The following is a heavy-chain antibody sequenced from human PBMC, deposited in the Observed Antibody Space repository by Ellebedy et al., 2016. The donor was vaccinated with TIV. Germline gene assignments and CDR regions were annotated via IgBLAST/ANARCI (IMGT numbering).Heavy chain of an antibody. D-gene: IGHD6-13*01. CDR3: ARGSISSSWYGVVDY. CDR2: INAGNGNT. Sequence: AASVKVSCKASGYTFTSYAMHWVRQAPGQRLEWMGWINAGNGNTKYSQKFQGRVTITRDTSASTAYMELSSLRSEDTAVYYCARGSISSSWYGVVDYWGQGTLVTVSS. J-gene: IGHJ4*02. V-gene: IGHV1-3*01. CDR1: GYTFTSYA.